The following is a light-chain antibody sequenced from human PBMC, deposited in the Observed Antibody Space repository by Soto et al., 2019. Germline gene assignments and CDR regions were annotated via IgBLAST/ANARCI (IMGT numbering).Light chain of an antibody. CDR2: AAS. CDR3: QQSYSTPSWT. J-gene: IGKJ1*01. V-gene: IGKV1-39*01. Sequence: DIQMTQSPSSLSASVGDRVTITCRASRSISSYLNWYQQKPGKAPMLLIHAASTLNSGVPSRFSGSGSGTDFTLTINTLQPEDFATYYCQQSYSTPSWTFGQGTKVDIK. CDR1: RSISSY.